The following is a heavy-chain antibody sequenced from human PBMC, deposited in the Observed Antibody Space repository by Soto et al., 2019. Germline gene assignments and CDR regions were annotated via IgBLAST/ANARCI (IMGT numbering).Heavy chain of an antibody. J-gene: IGHJ4*02. CDR1: GGTFSSYS. D-gene: IGHD3-10*01. CDR2: IIPIFGTA. Sequence: ASVKVSCKASGGTFSSYSISWVLQAPGQGLEWMGGIIPIFGTANYAQKFQGRVTITADESTSTAYMELSSLRSEDTAVYYCARDPLHYGSGSAIPPFDYWGQGTLVTVSS. V-gene: IGHV1-69*13. CDR3: ARDPLHYGSGSAIPPFDY.